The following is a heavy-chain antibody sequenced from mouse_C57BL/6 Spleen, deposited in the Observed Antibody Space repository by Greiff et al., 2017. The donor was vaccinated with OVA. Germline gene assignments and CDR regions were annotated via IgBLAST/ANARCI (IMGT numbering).Heavy chain of an antibody. CDR2: IHPNSGST. CDR1: GYTFTSYW. V-gene: IGHV1-64*01. CDR3: AIQYYSPCAWFAY. Sequence: QVQLQQPGAELVKPGASVKLSCKASGYTFTSYWMHWVKQRPGQGLEWIGMIHPNSGSTNYNEKFKSKATLTVDKSSSTAYMQLSSLTSEDSAVDYCAIQYYSPCAWFAYWGQGTLVTVSA. J-gene: IGHJ3*01. D-gene: IGHD2-12*01.